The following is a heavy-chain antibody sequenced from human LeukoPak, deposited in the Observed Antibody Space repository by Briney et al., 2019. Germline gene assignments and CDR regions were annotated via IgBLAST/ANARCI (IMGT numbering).Heavy chain of an antibody. CDR2: IYYSGST. CDR1: GGSISSHY. Sequence: SETLSLTCTVSGGSISSHYWSWIRQPPGKGLERIGYIYYSGSTNYNPSLKSRVTISVDTSKNQFSLKLSSVTAADTAVYYCATRTAPNTAMVNWYFDLWGRGTLVTVSS. D-gene: IGHD5-18*01. J-gene: IGHJ2*01. CDR3: ATRTAPNTAMVNWYFDL. V-gene: IGHV4-59*11.